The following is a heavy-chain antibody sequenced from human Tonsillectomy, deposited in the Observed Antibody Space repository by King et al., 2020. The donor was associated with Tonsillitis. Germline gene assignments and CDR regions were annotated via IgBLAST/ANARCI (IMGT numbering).Heavy chain of an antibody. CDR3: ARVQEWLVALRNAMDV. CDR1: GFTVSSNY. CDR2: VFTSGTT. V-gene: IGHV3-66*01. Sequence: VQLVESGGGLVQPGGSLRLSCAASGFTVSSNYMSWVRQAPGKGLEWVSFVFTSGTTYYADSVKGRFNISRDNFNNTVYLQMNNLRAEDTAVYYCARVQEWLVALRNAMDVWGQGTTVTVSS. D-gene: IGHD6-19*01. J-gene: IGHJ6*02.